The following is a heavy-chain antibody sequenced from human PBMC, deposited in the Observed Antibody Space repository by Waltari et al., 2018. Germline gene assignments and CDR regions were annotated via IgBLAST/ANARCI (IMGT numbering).Heavy chain of an antibody. CDR3: ARVGGSSDTLFDY. Sequence: VQLVESGGGLVKPGGSLRLSCAASGFTFSNAWMSWVRQAPGQGLEWMGGIIPIFGTANYAQKFQGRVTITADKSTSTAYMELSSLRSEDTAVYYCARVGGSSDTLFDYWGQGTLVTVSS. V-gene: IGHV1-69*06. CDR1: GFTFSNAW. D-gene: IGHD5-18*01. CDR2: IIPIFGTA. J-gene: IGHJ4*02.